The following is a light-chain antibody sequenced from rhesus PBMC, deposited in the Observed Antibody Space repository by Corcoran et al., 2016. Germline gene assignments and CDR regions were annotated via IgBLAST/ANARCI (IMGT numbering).Light chain of an antibody. CDR3: QQHNSHPYS. CDR1: QTISSY. J-gene: IGKJ2*01. V-gene: IGKV1S5*01. CDR2: AAS. Sequence: DIQMTQSPSSLSASVGDRVTITCRASQTISSYLAWYQQKPGKVPKLLIYAASSLESGVPSRFSGSGSGTECTLTIISLQPEDVATYYCQQHNSHPYSFGQGTKVEIK.